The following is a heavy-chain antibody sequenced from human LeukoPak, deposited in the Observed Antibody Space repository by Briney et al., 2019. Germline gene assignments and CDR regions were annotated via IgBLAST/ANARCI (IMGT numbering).Heavy chain of an antibody. D-gene: IGHD5-18*01. Sequence: SETLSLTCVVYGGSFSGYSWNWIRQTPGKGLEWIGEINHSGSTDYNPSLKSRVTISVDTSKNQFSLKLSSVTAADTAVYYCARLFASTAMPKNWGQGTLVTVSS. J-gene: IGHJ4*02. CDR3: ARLFASTAMPKN. CDR2: INHSGST. V-gene: IGHV4-34*01. CDR1: GGSFSGYS.